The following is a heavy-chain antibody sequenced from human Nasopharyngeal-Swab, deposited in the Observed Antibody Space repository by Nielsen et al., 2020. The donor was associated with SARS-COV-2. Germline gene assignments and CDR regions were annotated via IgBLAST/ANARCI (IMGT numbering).Heavy chain of an antibody. CDR3: AKDIWGGSSWYLIAVEPTGDAFDI. V-gene: IGHV3-43*02. CDR1: GFTFDDYA. D-gene: IGHD6-13*01. CDR2: ISGDGGST. Sequence: GESLKISCAASGFTFDDYAMHWVRQAPGKGLEWDSLISGDGGSTYYADSVKGRFTISRDNSKNSLYLQMNSRRTEDTALYYCAKDIWGGSSWYLIAVEPTGDAFDIWGQGTMVTVSS. J-gene: IGHJ3*02.